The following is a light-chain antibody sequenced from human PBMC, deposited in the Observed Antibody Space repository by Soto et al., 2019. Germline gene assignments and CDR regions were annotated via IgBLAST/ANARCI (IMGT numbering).Light chain of an antibody. CDR1: QSISNW. CDR2: KTS. V-gene: IGKV1-5*03. Sequence: DIQMTQSPSTLSASVGDRVTITCRASQSISNWLAWYQQKPGKAPNLLIYKTSSLESVVPSRFSGSGSGTEFTLTISSLQPDDFATYYCQQYHTYWTFGQGTKVDVK. J-gene: IGKJ1*01. CDR3: QQYHTYWT.